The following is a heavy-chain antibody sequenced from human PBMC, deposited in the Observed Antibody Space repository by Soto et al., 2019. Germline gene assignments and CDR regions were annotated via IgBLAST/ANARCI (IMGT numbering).Heavy chain of an antibody. CDR1: GYTFTSYN. J-gene: IGHJ4*01. V-gene: IGHV1-8*01. D-gene: IGHD3-3*01. Sequence: ASVKVSRKANGYTFTSYNIKWVRQAPGQGLEWVAGSTSNSGNSDYAQKFQGGLIVHRDNSISTAYMQVISLKYADRAVLKLVLLGVFDHWGPGTLVTVYS. CDR3: VLLGVFDH. CDR2: STSNSGNS.